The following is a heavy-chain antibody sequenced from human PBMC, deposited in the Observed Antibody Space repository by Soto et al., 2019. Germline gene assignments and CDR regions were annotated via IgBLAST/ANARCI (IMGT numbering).Heavy chain of an antibody. V-gene: IGHV1-69*13. CDR2: IIPIFGTA. Sequence: ASVKVSCKASGGTFSSYAISWVRQAPGQGLEWMGGIIPIFGTANYAQKFQGRVTITADESTSTAYMELSSLRSEDTAVYYCASGAETYYYGSGSSRPVKYGMDVWGQGTTVTVSS. CDR3: ASGAETYYYGSGSSRPVKYGMDV. CDR1: GGTFSSYA. J-gene: IGHJ6*02. D-gene: IGHD3-10*01.